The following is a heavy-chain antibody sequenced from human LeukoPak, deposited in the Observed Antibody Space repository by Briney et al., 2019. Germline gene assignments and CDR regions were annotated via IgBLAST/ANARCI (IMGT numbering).Heavy chain of an antibody. CDR3: ASRRGYCYGYVDY. Sequence: SETLSLTCTVSGGSISSSSYYWGWIRQPPGKGLEWIGSIYYSGSTYYNPSLKSRVTISVDTSKNQFSLKLSSVTAADTAVYYCASRRGYCYGYVDYWGQGTLVTVSS. D-gene: IGHD5-18*01. CDR2: IYYSGST. J-gene: IGHJ4*02. CDR1: GGSISSSSYY. V-gene: IGHV4-39*01.